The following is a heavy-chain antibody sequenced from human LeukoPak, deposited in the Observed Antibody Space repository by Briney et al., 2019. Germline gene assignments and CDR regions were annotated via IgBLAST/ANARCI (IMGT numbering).Heavy chain of an antibody. Sequence: PEESLKISCKGSGYSFTSYWIGWVRQMPGKGLEWMGIIYPGDSDTRYSPSFQGQVTISVDKSISTAYLQWSSLTASDTAMFYCARHLSYSDTTGYYYSDYWGQGTLVTVSS. V-gene: IGHV5-51*01. CDR2: IYPGDSDT. D-gene: IGHD3-22*01. J-gene: IGHJ4*02. CDR1: GYSFTSYW. CDR3: ARHLSYSDTTGYYYSDY.